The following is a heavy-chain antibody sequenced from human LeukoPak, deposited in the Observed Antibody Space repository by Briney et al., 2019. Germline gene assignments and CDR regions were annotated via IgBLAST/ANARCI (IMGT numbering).Heavy chain of an antibody. D-gene: IGHD2-21*02. V-gene: IGHV4-34*01. Sequence: SETLSLTCTVSGGSISSYYWSWIRQPPGKGLEWIGEINHSGSTNYNPSLKSRVTISVDTSKNQFSLKLSSVTAADTAVYYCARLGFFSSGAVVTQEDYWGQGTLVTVSS. CDR3: ARLGFFSSGAVVTQEDY. CDR2: INHSGST. J-gene: IGHJ4*02. CDR1: GGSISSYY.